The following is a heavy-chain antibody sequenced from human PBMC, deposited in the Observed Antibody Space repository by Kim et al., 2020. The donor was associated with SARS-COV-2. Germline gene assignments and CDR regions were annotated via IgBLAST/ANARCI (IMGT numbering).Heavy chain of an antibody. CDR3: ARVTGYSPFDY. V-gene: IGHV3-30*04. J-gene: IGHJ4*02. Sequence: GGSLRLSCAASGFTFSSYAMHWVRQAPGKGLEWVAVISYDGSNKYYADSVKGRFTISRDNSKNTLYLQMNSLRAEDTAVYYCARVTGYSPFDYWGQGTLVTVSS. CDR1: GFTFSSYA. D-gene: IGHD3-22*01. CDR2: ISYDGSNK.